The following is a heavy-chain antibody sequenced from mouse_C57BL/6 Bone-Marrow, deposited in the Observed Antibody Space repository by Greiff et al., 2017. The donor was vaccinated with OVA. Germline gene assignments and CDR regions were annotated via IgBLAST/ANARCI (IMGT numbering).Heavy chain of an antibody. Sequence: VQLQQPGAELVMPGASVKLSCKASGYTFTSYWMHWVKQRPGQGLEWIGEIDPSDSYTNYNQKFKGKSTLTVDKSSSTAYMQLSSLTSEDSAVYYCARWGNALYYYGSSPCYFDYWGQGTTLTVSS. J-gene: IGHJ2*01. CDR2: IDPSDSYT. V-gene: IGHV1-69*01. D-gene: IGHD1-1*01. CDR1: GYTFTSYW. CDR3: ARWGNALYYYGSSPCYFDY.